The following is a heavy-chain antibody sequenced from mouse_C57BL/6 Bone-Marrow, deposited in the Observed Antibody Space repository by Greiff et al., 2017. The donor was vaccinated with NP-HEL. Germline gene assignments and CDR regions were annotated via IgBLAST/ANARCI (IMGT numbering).Heavy chain of an antibody. V-gene: IGHV5-12*01. J-gene: IGHJ3*01. D-gene: IGHD1-1*01. CDR2: ISNGGGST. CDR1: GFTFSDYY. Sequence: EVKLVESGGGLVQPGGSLKLSCAASGFTFSDYYMYWVRQTPEKRLEWVAYISNGGGSTYYPDTVKGRFTISRDNAKNTLYLQMSRLKSEDTAMYYCARPSSYYYGSSYPWFAYWGQGTLVTVSA. CDR3: ARPSSYYYGSSYPWFAY.